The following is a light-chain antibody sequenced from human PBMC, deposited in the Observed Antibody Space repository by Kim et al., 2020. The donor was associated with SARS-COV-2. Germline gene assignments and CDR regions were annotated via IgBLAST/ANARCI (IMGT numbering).Light chain of an antibody. CDR1: EIINHDY. V-gene: IGKV3-20*01. Sequence: MVLTQSPGTLSLSPGERATLSCRASEIINHDYLAWYQQRPGQTPRLRISGASSRATGIPHRFTGSGSGTDFTLTISGVEPEDFAVYYCLQYGGSSFTFGPGTKVDIK. J-gene: IGKJ3*01. CDR2: GAS. CDR3: LQYGGSSFT.